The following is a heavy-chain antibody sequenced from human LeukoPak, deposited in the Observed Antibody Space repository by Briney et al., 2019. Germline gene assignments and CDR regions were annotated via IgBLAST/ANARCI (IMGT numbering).Heavy chain of an antibody. D-gene: IGHD6-19*01. V-gene: IGHV4-61*05. J-gene: IGHJ6*02. Sequence: SETLSLTCTVSGGSIRSSYYYWGWIRQPPGKGLEWIGYIYYSGSTNYNPSLKSRVTISVDTSKNQFSLKLSSVTAADTAVYYCARTVAGPYYYYGMDVWGQGTTVTVSS. CDR2: IYYSGST. CDR3: ARTVAGPYYYYGMDV. CDR1: GGSIRSSYYY.